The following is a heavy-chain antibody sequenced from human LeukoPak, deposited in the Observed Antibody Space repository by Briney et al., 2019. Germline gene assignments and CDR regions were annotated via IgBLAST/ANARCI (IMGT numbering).Heavy chain of an antibody. J-gene: IGHJ4*02. D-gene: IGHD4-23*01. CDR1: GGSISSSSYY. CDR2: IYYSGST. Sequence: PSETLSLTCTVSGGSISSSSYYWGWLRQPPGKGLEWIGSIYYSGSTYYNPSLKSRVTISVDTSKNQFSLKLSSVTAADTAVYYCARLARYGGKPVLDYWGQGTLVTVSS. V-gene: IGHV4-39*01. CDR3: ARLARYGGKPVLDY.